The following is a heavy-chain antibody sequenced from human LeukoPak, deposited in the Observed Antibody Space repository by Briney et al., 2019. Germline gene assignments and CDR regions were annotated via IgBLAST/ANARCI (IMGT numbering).Heavy chain of an antibody. CDR2: IYTSGST. CDR3: ARAPKFPGITMVRGVGSDAFDI. CDR1: GGSISSYY. D-gene: IGHD3-10*01. J-gene: IGHJ3*02. V-gene: IGHV4-4*07. Sequence: PSETLSLTCTVSGGSISSYYWSWIRQPAGKGLEWIGRIYTSGSTNYNPSLKSRVTISVDTSKNQFSLKLSSVTAADTAVYYCARAPKFPGITMVRGVGSDAFDIWGQGTMVTVSS.